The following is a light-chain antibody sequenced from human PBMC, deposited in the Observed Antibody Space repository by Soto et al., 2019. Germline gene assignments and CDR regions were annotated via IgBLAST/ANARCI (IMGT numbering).Light chain of an antibody. V-gene: IGKV3-11*01. CDR1: QSFRGL. CDR2: DAY. J-gene: IGKJ5*01. Sequence: EVVLTQSPVTLSLSPGERATLSCRASQSFRGLLAWYQQKPGQAPMLLIYDAYNRATGIPPRFSGSGSWTDFTLTISSLEPEDSAVSYCQQRHMWPITFGQGTRLEIK. CDR3: QQRHMWPIT.